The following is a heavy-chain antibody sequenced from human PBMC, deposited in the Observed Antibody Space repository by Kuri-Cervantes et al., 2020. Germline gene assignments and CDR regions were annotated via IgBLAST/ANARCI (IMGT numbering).Heavy chain of an antibody. CDR2: ISYDGSNK. Sequence: LSLTCAASGFTFSSYGMHWVRPAPGKGLKWVAVISYDGSNKYYADSVKGRFTISRDNSKNTLYLQMNSLRAEDTAVYYCAMVGVVRGAQADGMDVWGQGTTVTVSS. D-gene: IGHD3-10*01. V-gene: IGHV3-30*03. CDR3: AMVGVVRGAQADGMDV. J-gene: IGHJ6*02. CDR1: GFTFSSYG.